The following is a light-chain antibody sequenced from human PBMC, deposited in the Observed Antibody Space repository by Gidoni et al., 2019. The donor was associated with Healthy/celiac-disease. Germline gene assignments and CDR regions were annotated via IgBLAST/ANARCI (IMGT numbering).Light chain of an antibody. CDR1: QSLLHSNGYNY. V-gene: IGKV2-28*01. CDR2: LGS. Sequence: SVMTQSPLSLPVTPGEPASISCRSSQSLLHSNGYNYLDWYLQKPGQSPQLLIYLGSNRASGVPGRFSGSGSGTDFTLKISRVEAEDVGVYYCMQALQTPPAFGQGTRLEIK. J-gene: IGKJ5*01. CDR3: MQALQTPPA.